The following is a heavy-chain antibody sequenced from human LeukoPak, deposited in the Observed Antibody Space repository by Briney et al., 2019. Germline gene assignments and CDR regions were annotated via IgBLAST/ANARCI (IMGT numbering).Heavy chain of an antibody. V-gene: IGHV4-59*08. CDR3: ASLLSGSSFDY. D-gene: IGHD3-22*01. J-gene: IGHJ4*02. Sequence: PSETLSLTCTVSGGSISSYYWSWIRQPRGKGLEWIGYIYYSGSTNYNPSLKSRVTISVDTSKNQFSLKLSSVTAADTAVYYCASLLSGSSFDYWGQGTLVTVSS. CDR2: IYYSGST. CDR1: GGSISSYY.